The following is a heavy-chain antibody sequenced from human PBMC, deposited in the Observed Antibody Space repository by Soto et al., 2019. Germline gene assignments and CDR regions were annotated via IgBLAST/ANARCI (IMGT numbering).Heavy chain of an antibody. V-gene: IGHV6-1*01. D-gene: IGHD2-2*01. J-gene: IGHJ5*02. CDR2: TYYRSKWYN. Sequence: SQTLSLTGAISGDSVSSNSAAWNWIRQSPSRGLEWLGRTYYRSKWYNDYAVSVKSRITINPDTSKNQFSLQLNSVTPEDTDVYYCARDGYCSSCGWFDPWGQGTLVTVSS. CDR3: ARDGYCSSCGWFDP. CDR1: GDSVSSNSAA.